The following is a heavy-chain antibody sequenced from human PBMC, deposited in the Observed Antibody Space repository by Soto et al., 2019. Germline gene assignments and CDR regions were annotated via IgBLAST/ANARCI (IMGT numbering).Heavy chain of an antibody. J-gene: IGHJ1*01. V-gene: IGHV1-69*01. Sequence: QGQLVQSRDEVKKPGSSVKVSCKSSGDTFTSYSIACMRQAPGQRLEWMGGIIPKFGSTKYARKFRDRVTITADESTSTAYMELSGLRSEDTAVYFCARWRSSSWFAAVFQFWGQGTRVTVSS. CDR3: ARWRSSSWFAAVFQF. CDR1: GDTFTSYS. CDR2: IIPKFGST. D-gene: IGHD6-13*01.